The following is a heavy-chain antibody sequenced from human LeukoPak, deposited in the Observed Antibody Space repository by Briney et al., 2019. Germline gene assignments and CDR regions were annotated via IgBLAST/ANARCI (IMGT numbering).Heavy chain of an antibody. CDR1: GYSISSGYY. CDR3: ARGQARLAWLDP. J-gene: IGHJ5*02. CDR2: IYHSGST. D-gene: IGHD6-19*01. V-gene: IGHV4-38-2*02. Sequence: SETLSLTCTVSGYSISSGYYWGWVRQPPGKGLQWIGTIYHSGSTFYNPSLKSRVTISVDTSKNQFSLRLPSVIAADTAVYYCARGQARLAWLDPWGQGTLVTVSS.